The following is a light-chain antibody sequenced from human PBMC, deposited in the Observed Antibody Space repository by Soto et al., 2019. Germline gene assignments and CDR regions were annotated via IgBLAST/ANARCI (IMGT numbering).Light chain of an antibody. Sequence: DIQMTQSPSSVSASVGDRVTITCRASQGINNWLAWYQQKPGKAPKLLIYAASSLRSGVPSRFSGTGSGTDFTPTISSLQPEDFATYYCQKANSFPITFGQGTRLEIK. V-gene: IGKV1-12*01. CDR3: QKANSFPIT. J-gene: IGKJ5*01. CDR1: QGINNW. CDR2: AAS.